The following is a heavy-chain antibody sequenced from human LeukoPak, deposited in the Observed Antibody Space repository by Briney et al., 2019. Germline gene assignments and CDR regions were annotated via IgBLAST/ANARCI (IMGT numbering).Heavy chain of an antibody. J-gene: IGHJ5*02. V-gene: IGHV7-4-1*02. CDR2: IITNTGNP. Sequence: ASVKVSCKASGYTFTNYAINWVRQAPGQGLEWMGWIITNTGNPTYAQGFTGRFVFSLDTFVSTAYLQISSLKADDTAVYYCARVPFVVMGVTGNWFDPWGQGTLVTVSS. CDR3: ARVPFVVMGVTGNWFDP. D-gene: IGHD2-8*01. CDR1: GYTFTNYA.